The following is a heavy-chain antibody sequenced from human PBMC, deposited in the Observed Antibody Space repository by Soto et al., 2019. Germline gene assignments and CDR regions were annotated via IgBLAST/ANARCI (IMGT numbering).Heavy chain of an antibody. J-gene: IGHJ4*02. CDR2: ISGSGGST. Sequence: EVELLESGGGLVQPGGSLRLSCAASGFTFSSYAMSWVRQAPGKGLEWVSAISGSGGSTYYADSVKGRFTISRDNSKNTLYLHMNSLRAEDTAVYYCAKAVGGSGSPSTTYYFDYWGQGTLVTVSS. V-gene: IGHV3-23*01. CDR1: GFTFSSYA. CDR3: AKAVGGSGSPSTTYYFDY. D-gene: IGHD1-26*01.